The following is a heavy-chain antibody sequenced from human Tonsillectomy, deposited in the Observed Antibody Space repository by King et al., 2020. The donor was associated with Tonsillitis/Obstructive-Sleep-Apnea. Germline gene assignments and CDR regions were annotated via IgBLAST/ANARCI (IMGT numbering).Heavy chain of an antibody. V-gene: IGHV3-49*05. CDR2: IRSKAYGGTT. D-gene: IGHD1-1*01. Sequence: VQLVESGGGLVKPGRSLRLSCTASGFKFGDYVMSWFRQAPGKGLESLAFIRSKAYGGTTEYAASVKGRFTISRDDSKSIAYLQMNSLKTEDTAVYYCSRDLAELEPSFGYWGQGTLVTVSS. CDR1: GFKFGDYV. CDR3: SRDLAELEPSFGY. J-gene: IGHJ4*02.